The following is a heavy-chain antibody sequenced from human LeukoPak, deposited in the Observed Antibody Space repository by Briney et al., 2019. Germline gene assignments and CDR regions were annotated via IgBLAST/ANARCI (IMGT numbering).Heavy chain of an antibody. Sequence: GGSLRLSCAASGFTFSSYAMHWVRQAPGKGLEYVSAISSNGGSTYYANSVKGRFTISRDNSKNTLYLQMGSLRAEDMAVYYCARTTDYGDYSVDYWGQGTLVTVSS. V-gene: IGHV3-64*01. CDR2: ISSNGGST. D-gene: IGHD4-17*01. CDR3: ARTTDYGDYSVDY. J-gene: IGHJ4*02. CDR1: GFTFSSYA.